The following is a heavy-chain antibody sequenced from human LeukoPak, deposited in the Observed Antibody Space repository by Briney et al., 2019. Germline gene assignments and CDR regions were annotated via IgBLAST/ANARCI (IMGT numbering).Heavy chain of an antibody. CDR1: GFTYTNYW. D-gene: IGHD6-13*01. CDR3: ARDVGIAAAGTAFDI. Sequence: PGGSLRLSCAASGFTYTNYWVSWFRQAPGQGLEWVASIKQDGSERYYVDSVKGRFTISRDNAKNSLYLQMNSLRAEDTAVYYCARDVGIAAAGTAFDIWGQGTMVTVSS. CDR2: IKQDGSER. J-gene: IGHJ3*02. V-gene: IGHV3-7*01.